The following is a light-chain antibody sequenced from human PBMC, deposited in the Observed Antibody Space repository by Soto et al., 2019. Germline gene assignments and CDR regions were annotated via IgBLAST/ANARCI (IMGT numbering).Light chain of an antibody. CDR2: SSS. Sequence: QSVLTQPPSASGTPGQRVTISCSGSSSNIGSNTVNWYQQLPGTAPKLLIYSSSQRPSGVPDRFSGSKSGTSASLAISGLQAEDEADYYCQSFGGSLSGWVFGGGTKLTVL. CDR3: QSFGGSLSGWV. V-gene: IGLV1-44*01. CDR1: SSNIGSNT. J-gene: IGLJ3*02.